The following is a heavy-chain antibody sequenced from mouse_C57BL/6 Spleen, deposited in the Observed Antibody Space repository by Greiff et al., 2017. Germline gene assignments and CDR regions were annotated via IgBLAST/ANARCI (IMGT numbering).Heavy chain of an antibody. Sequence: EVKVEESGGGLVQPGGSMKLSCVASGFTFSNYWMNWVRQSPEKGLEWVAQIRLKSDNYATHYAESVKGRFTISRDDSKSGVYLQMNNLRAEDTGIYYWACGNYGFAYWGQGTLVTVSA. V-gene: IGHV6-3*01. J-gene: IGHJ3*01. CDR1: GFTFSNYW. CDR2: IRLKSDNYAT. CDR3: ACGNYGFAY. D-gene: IGHD2-1*01.